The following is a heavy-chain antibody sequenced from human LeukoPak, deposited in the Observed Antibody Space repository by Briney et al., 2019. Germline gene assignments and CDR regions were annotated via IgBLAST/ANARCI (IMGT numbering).Heavy chain of an antibody. Sequence: GASVTVSCKASGYTFTDYYMHWVRQAPGQGLEWMGWINPSSGGTNYAQKFQGRVTVTRDTSISTAYMDLSRLRSDDTAVYYCARDAGYYYDSSGPRDGAFDIWGQGTMVTVSS. J-gene: IGHJ3*02. CDR1: GYTFTDYY. V-gene: IGHV1-2*02. CDR2: INPSSGGT. CDR3: ARDAGYYYDSSGPRDGAFDI. D-gene: IGHD3-22*01.